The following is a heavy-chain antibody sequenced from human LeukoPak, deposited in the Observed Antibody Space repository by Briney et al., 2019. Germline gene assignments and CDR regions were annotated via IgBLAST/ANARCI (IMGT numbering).Heavy chain of an antibody. CDR3: ARGRYYDILTGYLGPFDY. CDR1: GYTFTSYY. V-gene: IGHV1-2*02. CDR2: INPNSGGT. J-gene: IGHJ4*02. Sequence: ASVKVSCKASGYTFTSYYMHWVRQAPGQGLEWMGWINPNSGGTNYAQKFQGRVTMTRDTSISTAYMELSRLRSDDTAVYYCARGRYYDILTGYLGPFDYWGQGTLVTVSS. D-gene: IGHD3-9*01.